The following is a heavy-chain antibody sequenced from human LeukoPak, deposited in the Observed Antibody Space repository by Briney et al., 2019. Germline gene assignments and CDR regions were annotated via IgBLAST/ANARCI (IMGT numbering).Heavy chain of an antibody. V-gene: IGHV4-39*01. Sequence: SETLSPTCTVSGGSISSSSYYWGWIRQPPGKGLEWIGSIYYSGSTYYNPSLKSRVTISVDTSKNQFSLKLSSVTAADTAVYYCARHQTSAGVWWGQGTLVTVSS. CDR2: IYYSGST. D-gene: IGHD3-10*01. CDR1: GGSISSSSYY. CDR3: ARHQTSAGVW. J-gene: IGHJ4*02.